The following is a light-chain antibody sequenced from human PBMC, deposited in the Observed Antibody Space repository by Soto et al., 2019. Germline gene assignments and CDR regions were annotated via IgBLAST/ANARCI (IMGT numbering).Light chain of an antibody. CDR1: SSDFSGYKY. CDR3: LSYTTSTTLGV. Sequence: QSALTQPASLSGSPGESITISCIGGSSDFSGYKYVSWYQQYPGKAPKVIIYDVNKRPSGISDRFSASKSGNTASLTISGLQADDEDDYYCLSYTTSTTLGVFGGGTKLTVL. CDR2: DVN. V-gene: IGLV2-14*01. J-gene: IGLJ3*02.